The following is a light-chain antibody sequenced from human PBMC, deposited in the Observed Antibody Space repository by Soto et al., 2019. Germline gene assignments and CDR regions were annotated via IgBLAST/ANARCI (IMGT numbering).Light chain of an antibody. CDR3: QQYGSSPYT. Sequence: EIVLTQSPGTLSLSPGERATLSCRASQSVSSSYLAWYQQKPGQAPRLLIYGASSRATGIPDRFSGSGSGTDFTLTIRRLEPEDFAVYYCQQYGSSPYTFGQGTKVDNK. CDR2: GAS. CDR1: QSVSSSY. V-gene: IGKV3-20*01. J-gene: IGKJ2*01.